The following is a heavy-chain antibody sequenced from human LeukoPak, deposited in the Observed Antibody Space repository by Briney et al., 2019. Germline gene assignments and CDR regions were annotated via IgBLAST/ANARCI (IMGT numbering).Heavy chain of an antibody. D-gene: IGHD2-2*01. V-gene: IGHV4-31*03. CDR2: IYYSGST. J-gene: IGHJ6*04. CDR3: ARSGYCSSTSCYFVYYYGMDV. CDR1: GGSISSGGYY. Sequence: KTSETLSLTCTVSGGSISSGGYYWSWIRQHPGKGLEWIGYIYYSGSTYYNPSLKSRVTISVDTSKNQFSLKLSSVTAAETAVYYCARSGYCSSTSCYFVYYYGMDVWGKGTTVTVSS.